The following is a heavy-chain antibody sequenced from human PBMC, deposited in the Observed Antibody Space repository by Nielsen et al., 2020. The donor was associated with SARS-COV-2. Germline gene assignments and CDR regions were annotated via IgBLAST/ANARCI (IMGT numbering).Heavy chain of an antibody. CDR3: ASGPSTDDLYDFWSGYPPADY. J-gene: IGHJ4*02. CDR2: IWYDGSNK. D-gene: IGHD3-3*01. CDR1: GFTFSSYG. Sequence: GGSLRLSCAASGFTFSSYGMHWVRQAPGKGLEWVAVIWYDGSNKYYADSVKGRFTISRDNSKNTLYLQMNSLRAEDTAVYYCASGPSTDDLYDFWSGYPPADYWGQGTLVTVSS. V-gene: IGHV3-33*01.